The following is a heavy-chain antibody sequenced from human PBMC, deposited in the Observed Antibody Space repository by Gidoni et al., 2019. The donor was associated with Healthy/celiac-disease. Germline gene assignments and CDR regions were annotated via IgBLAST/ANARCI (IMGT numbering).Heavy chain of an antibody. J-gene: IGHJ3*02. CDR1: GFTVSSNS. CDR2: IYSGGST. D-gene: IGHD3-22*01. V-gene: IGHV3-66*01. CDR3: ARAVYYYDSSGYWSFDAFDI. Sequence: EVQLVESGGGLVQPGGSLRLPCAASGFTVSSNSMSWVRQAPGKGLEWVSVIYSGGSTYYADSVKGRFTISRDNSKNTLYLQMNSLRAEDTAVYYCARAVYYYDSSGYWSFDAFDIWGQGTMVTVSS.